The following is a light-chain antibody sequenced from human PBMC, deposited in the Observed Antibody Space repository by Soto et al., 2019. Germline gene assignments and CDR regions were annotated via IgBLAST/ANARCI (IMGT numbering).Light chain of an antibody. CDR3: VLYMGSGIWV. J-gene: IGLJ2*01. Sequence: QTVVTQETSFSVSPGGTVTLTCGLSSGSVSTSYYPSGYQQTPGQAPRTLLYSTNTRSSGVPDRFSGSILGNKAALTITGAQADDESDYYCVLYMGSGIWVFGVWTKLTVL. V-gene: IGLV8-61*01. CDR2: STN. CDR1: SGSVSTSYY.